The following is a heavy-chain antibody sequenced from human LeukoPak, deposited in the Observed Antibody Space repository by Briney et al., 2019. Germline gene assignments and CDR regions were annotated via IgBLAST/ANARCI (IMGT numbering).Heavy chain of an antibody. J-gene: IGHJ4*02. CDR2: ISSSGSTI. Sequence: GGSLRLSCAASGFTFSSYAMNWVRQAPGKGLEWVSYISSSGSTIYYADSVKGRFTISRDNAKNSLYLQMNSLRAEDTAVYYCARIAVAGTGFGDYWGQGTLVTVSS. CDR3: ARIAVAGTGFGDY. CDR1: GFTFSSYA. V-gene: IGHV3-48*03. D-gene: IGHD6-19*01.